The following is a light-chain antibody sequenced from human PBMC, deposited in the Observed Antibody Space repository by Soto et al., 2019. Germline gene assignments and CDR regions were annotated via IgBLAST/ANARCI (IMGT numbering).Light chain of an antibody. CDR2: GAS. J-gene: IGKJ2*01. CDR1: QSVSSN. CDR3: QQYKNWPGT. V-gene: IGKV3-15*01. Sequence: EIVMTQSPATLSVSPGERATLSCRASQSVSSNLAWYQQKPGQAPRLLIYGASTRATTIPARFSGSGSGTEFTLTISSLQSEDVAVYFCQQYKNWPGTFGQGTRLEIK.